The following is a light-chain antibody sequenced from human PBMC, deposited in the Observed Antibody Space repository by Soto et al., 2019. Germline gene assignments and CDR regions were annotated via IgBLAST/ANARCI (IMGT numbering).Light chain of an antibody. J-gene: IGKJ1*01. Sequence: EIQITQSPSSLSASVRDRVTITCRASQGISNYLAWYQQKPGKVPKLLIYAASTLQSGVPSRFSGSGSGTDFTLTISSLQPEDVATYYCQKYDSAPWTFGQGTKVEIK. CDR1: QGISNY. CDR2: AAS. CDR3: QKYDSAPWT. V-gene: IGKV1-27*01.